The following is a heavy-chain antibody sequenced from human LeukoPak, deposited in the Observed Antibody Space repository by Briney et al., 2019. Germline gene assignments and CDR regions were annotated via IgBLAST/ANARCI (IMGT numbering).Heavy chain of an antibody. V-gene: IGHV3-23*01. D-gene: IGHD5-18*01. CDR2: ISGSGGST. Sequence: ETLSLTCAAYGGSFSGYYWSWIRQAPGKGLEWVSAISGSGGSTYYADSVKGRFTISRDNSKNTLYLQMNSLRAEDTAVYYCAKLDDTAMDDFDYWGQGTLVTVSS. CDR1: GGSFSGYY. CDR3: AKLDDTAMDDFDY. J-gene: IGHJ4*02.